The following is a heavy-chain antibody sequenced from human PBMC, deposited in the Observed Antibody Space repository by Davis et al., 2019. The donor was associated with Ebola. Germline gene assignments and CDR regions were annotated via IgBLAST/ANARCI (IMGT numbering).Heavy chain of an antibody. V-gene: IGHV1-69*04. J-gene: IGHJ4*02. Sequence: SVKVSCKVSGYTLTELSMHWVRQAPGQGLEWMGRIIPILGIANYAQKFQGRVTITADKSTSTAYMELSSLRSEDTAVYYCARDRCSSTSCYSGSVDYWGQGTLVTVSS. CDR1: GYTLTELS. CDR3: ARDRCSSTSCYSGSVDY. CDR2: IIPILGIA. D-gene: IGHD2-2*01.